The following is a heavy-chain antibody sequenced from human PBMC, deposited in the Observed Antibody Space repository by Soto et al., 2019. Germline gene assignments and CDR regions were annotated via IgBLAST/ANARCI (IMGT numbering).Heavy chain of an antibody. CDR2: ISSSSSTI. D-gene: IGHD6-6*01. CDR1: GFTFSSYS. V-gene: IGHV3-48*02. J-gene: IGHJ6*02. Sequence: GGSLRLSCAASGFTFSSYSMNWVRQAPGKGLEWVSYISSSSSTIYYADSVKGRFTISRDNAKNSLYLQMNSLRDEDTAVYYCARDQYSKVYYYYYGMDVWGQGTTVTVSS. CDR3: ARDQYSKVYYYYYGMDV.